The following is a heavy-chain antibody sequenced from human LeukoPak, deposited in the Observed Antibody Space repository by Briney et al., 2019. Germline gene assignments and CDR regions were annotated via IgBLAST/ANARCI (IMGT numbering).Heavy chain of an antibody. CDR3: ARRQYYYDSSGYYFDY. CDR1: GGSISSYY. Sequence: AETLSRASTVSGGSISSYYWSWIRQPPGKGLEWIGYIYYSGSTNYNPSLNSRVTISVDTSKNQFSLKLSSVTAADTAVYYCARRQYYYDSSGYYFDYWGQGTLVTVSS. V-gene: IGHV4-59*08. D-gene: IGHD3-22*01. J-gene: IGHJ4*02. CDR2: IYYSGST.